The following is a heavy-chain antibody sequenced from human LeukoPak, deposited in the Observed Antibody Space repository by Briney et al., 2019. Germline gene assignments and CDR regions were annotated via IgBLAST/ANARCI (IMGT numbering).Heavy chain of an antibody. CDR3: ATWAFYHDLDV. CDR1: GMNFERYA. V-gene: IGHV3-43*02. Sequence: GGSLRLSCAASGMNFERYAMHWVRQRPGKGLEWVGVISADGKADHADAVKGRFTVSRDNSKDSLSLQMSGLRDEDTALYYCATWAFYHDLDVWGQGTTVIVSS. D-gene: IGHD1-26*01. J-gene: IGHJ6*02. CDR2: ISADGKA.